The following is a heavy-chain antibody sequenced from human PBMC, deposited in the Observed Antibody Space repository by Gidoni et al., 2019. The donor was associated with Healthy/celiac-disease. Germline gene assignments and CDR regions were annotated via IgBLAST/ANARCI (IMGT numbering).Heavy chain of an antibody. D-gene: IGHD3-3*01. CDR1: GYSISSGYY. CDR3: ARVGSLYYDFWSGYHFDY. V-gene: IGHV4-38-2*01. J-gene: IGHJ4*02. Sequence: QVQLQESGPGLVKPSETLSLTCAVSGYSISSGYYWGWIRQPPGKGLEWIGSIYHSGSTYYNPSLKSRVTISVDTSKNQFSLKLSSVTAADTAVYYCARVGSLYYDFWSGYHFDYWGQGTLVTVSS. CDR2: IYHSGST.